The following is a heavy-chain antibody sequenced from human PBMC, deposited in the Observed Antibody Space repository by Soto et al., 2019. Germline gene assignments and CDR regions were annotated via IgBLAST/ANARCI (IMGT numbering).Heavy chain of an antibody. J-gene: IGHJ6*02. CDR1: GFSFSTYD. CDR3: SRWFGTTSYGMDV. V-gene: IGHV3-13*01. CDR2: IGTAGDT. D-gene: IGHD3-10*01. Sequence: EVQLVESGGGLVQPGGSLRLSCAGSGFSFSTYDMHWVRQATGKGLEWVSSIGTAGDTYYEDSVRGRFTISRDNAKNSFDLEMKNLRVWDTAVYYGSRWFGTTSYGMDVWGRGTTVTVSS.